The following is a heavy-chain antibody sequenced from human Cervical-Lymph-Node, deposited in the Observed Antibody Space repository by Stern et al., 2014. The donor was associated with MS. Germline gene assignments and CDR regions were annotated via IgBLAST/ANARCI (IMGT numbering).Heavy chain of an antibody. Sequence: MQLVESGTGLVKPSQTLSLTCTVSGGSLSSGGYYWSWIRQHPGKGLEWIGYIHYSGSTYYNSALKSRVTISRDTSKNQFSLNLNSVTAADTAVYYCARVGVYVQTGWFDPWGQGALVTVSS. CDR2: IHYSGST. CDR1: GGSLSSGGYY. J-gene: IGHJ5*02. CDR3: ARVGVYVQTGWFDP. V-gene: IGHV4-31*03. D-gene: IGHD2-8*01.